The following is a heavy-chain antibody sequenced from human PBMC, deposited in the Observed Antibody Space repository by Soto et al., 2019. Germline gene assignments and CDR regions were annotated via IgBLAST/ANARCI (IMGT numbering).Heavy chain of an antibody. CDR3: ARARPSPPYYYYYGMDV. J-gene: IGHJ6*02. CDR1: GFTFSSYS. Sequence: GGSLRLSCAASGFTFSSYSMNWVRQAPGKGLEWVSYISSSSSTIYYADSVKGRFTISRDNAKNSLYLQMNSLRAEDTAVYYCARARPSPPYYYYYGMDVWGQGTTVTVSS. V-gene: IGHV3-48*01. CDR2: ISSSSSTI.